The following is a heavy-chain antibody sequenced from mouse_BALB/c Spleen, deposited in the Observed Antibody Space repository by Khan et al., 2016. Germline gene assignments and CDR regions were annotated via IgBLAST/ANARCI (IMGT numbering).Heavy chain of an antibody. CDR1: GFTFSDYY. V-gene: IGHV5-4*02. CDR3: AREGLRRGVAY. Sequence: EVELVESGGGLVKPGGSLKLSCAASGFTFSDYYMYWVRQTPEKRLEWVATISDGGSYTYYPDRVKGRFTISRDNAKNNLYLQMSSLKSEDTAMYYGAREGLRRGVAYWGQGTLVTVSA. J-gene: IGHJ3*01. CDR2: ISDGGSYT. D-gene: IGHD2-4*01.